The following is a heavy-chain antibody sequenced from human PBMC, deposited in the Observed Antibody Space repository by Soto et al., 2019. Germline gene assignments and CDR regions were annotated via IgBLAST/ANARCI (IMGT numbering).Heavy chain of an antibody. V-gene: IGHV1-24*01. D-gene: IGHD2-2*01. J-gene: IGHJ5*02. CDR3: ATDRCSSTSCLTFDH. CDR2: FDPEDGET. CDR1: VYTLTELS. Sequence: XSVKVSCKVSVYTLTELSMHWVRQAPGKGLEWMGGFDPEDGETIYAQKFQGRVTMTEDTSTDTAYMELSSLRSEDTAVYYCATDRCSSTSCLTFDHWGQGPLVTVSS.